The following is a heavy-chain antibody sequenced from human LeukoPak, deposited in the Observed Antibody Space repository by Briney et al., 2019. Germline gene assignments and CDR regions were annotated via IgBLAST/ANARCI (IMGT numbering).Heavy chain of an antibody. Sequence: PSETLSLTCTVSGASVRGYYWSWIRQPPGKGLEWIGEINHSGSTNCNPSLKSRVTISVDTSKNQFSLKLSSVTAADTAVYYCARKNCSGGSCYSTFDPWGQGTLVTVSS. J-gene: IGHJ5*02. CDR3: ARKNCSGGSCYSTFDP. CDR2: INHSGST. CDR1: GASVRGYY. D-gene: IGHD2-15*01. V-gene: IGHV4-34*01.